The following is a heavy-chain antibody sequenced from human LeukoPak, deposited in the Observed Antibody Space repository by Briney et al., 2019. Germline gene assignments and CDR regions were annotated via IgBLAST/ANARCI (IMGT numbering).Heavy chain of an antibody. CDR3: TTDYYDSSGYYYYFDY. V-gene: IGHV3-15*07. CDR2: IKSKTDGGTT. J-gene: IGHJ4*02. D-gene: IGHD3-22*01. CDR1: GNYW. Sequence: PGGSLRLSCAASGNYWMHWVRQAPGKGLEWVGRIKSKTDGGTTDYAAPVKGRFTISRDDSKNTLYLQMNSLKTEDTAVYYCTTDYYDSSGYYYYFDYWGQGTLVTVSS.